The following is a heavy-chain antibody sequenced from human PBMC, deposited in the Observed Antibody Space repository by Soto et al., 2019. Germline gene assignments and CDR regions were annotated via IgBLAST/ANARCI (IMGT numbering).Heavy chain of an antibody. CDR3: ARAGSLVGANNWFDP. CDR2: INPNSGGT. J-gene: IGHJ5*02. D-gene: IGHD1-26*01. V-gene: IGHV1-2*04. CDR1: GYTFTGYY. Sequence: GASVKVSCKASGYTFTGYYMHWVRQAPGQGLEWIGWINPNSGGTNYAQKFQGWVTMTRDTSISTAYMELSRLRSDDTAVYYCARAGSLVGANNWFDPWGQGTLVTVSS.